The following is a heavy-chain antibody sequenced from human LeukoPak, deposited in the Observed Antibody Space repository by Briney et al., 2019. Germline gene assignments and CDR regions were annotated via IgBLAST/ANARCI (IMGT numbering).Heavy chain of an antibody. CDR2: IWPDGTIQ. CDR1: GFIFSYYG. D-gene: IGHD1-14*01. V-gene: IGHV3-33*01. J-gene: IGHJ4*02. CDR3: ARHNHYRGWDF. Sequence: GRSLRLSCAASGFIFSYYGMHWVRQAPGKGLEWLAVIWPDGTIQYYADPVKGRFTISRDNSKNTLYLQLTGLRADDSAVYYCARHNHYRGWDFWGQGAQVTVSS.